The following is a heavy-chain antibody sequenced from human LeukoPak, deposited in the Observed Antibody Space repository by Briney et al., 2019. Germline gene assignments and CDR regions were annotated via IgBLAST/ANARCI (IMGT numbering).Heavy chain of an antibody. Sequence: SETLSLTCTVSGGSISSSYWSWIRQPPGKGLEWIGYIYYSGGTNYNPSLKSRVTISVDTSKNQFSLKLSSVTAADTAVYYCARERFYTDWFDPWGQGTLVTVSS. CDR2: IYYSGGT. CDR1: GGSISSSY. J-gene: IGHJ5*02. CDR3: ARERFYTDWFDP. V-gene: IGHV4-59*01. D-gene: IGHD3-3*01.